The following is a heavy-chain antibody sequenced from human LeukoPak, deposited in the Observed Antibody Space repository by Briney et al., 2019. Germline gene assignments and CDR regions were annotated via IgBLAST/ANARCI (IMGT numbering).Heavy chain of an antibody. Sequence: GASVKVSCKASGGTFSSYAISWVRHAPGLGLEWMGRIIPIFGTANYAQKFQGRVTITTDESTSTAYMELSSLRSDDTAVYYCARDGDTDWFDPWGQGTLVTVSS. CDR1: GGTFSSYA. J-gene: IGHJ5*02. CDR2: IIPIFGTA. D-gene: IGHD5-18*01. V-gene: IGHV1-69*05. CDR3: ARDGDTDWFDP.